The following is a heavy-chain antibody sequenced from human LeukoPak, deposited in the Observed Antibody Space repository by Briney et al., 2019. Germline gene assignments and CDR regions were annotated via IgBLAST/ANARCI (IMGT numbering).Heavy chain of an antibody. D-gene: IGHD3-16*01. CDR2: ISAYNGNT. V-gene: IGHV1-18*01. Sequence: ASVKVSCKASGYTFTSYDINWVRQATGQGLEWMGWISAYNGNTNYAQKLQGRVTMTTDTSTSTAYMELRSLRSDDTAVYYCARAGGAAGGPFFDYWGQGTLVTVSS. CDR1: GYTFTSYD. CDR3: ARAGGAAGGPFFDY. J-gene: IGHJ4*02.